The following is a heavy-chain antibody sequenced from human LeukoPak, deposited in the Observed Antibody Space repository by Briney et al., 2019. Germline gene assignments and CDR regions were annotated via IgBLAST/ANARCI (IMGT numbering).Heavy chain of an antibody. J-gene: IGHJ4*02. V-gene: IGHV4-61*01. CDR2: IHYSGST. Sequence: PSETLSLTCAVSDGSVSSGPYYWTWIRQPPGKGLERIGYIHYSGSTNNNPSLKSRVTISVDTSKNQFSLKLSSVTAADTAVYYCAGAMVGAPFYFDFWGQGTLVTVSS. CDR1: DGSVSSGPYY. D-gene: IGHD1-26*01. CDR3: AGAMVGAPFYFDF.